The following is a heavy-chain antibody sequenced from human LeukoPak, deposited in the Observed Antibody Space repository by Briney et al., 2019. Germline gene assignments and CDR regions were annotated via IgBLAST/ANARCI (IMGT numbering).Heavy chain of an antibody. J-gene: IGHJ3*02. V-gene: IGHV4-59*11. CDR3: ARGEMATIEDAFDI. D-gene: IGHD5-24*01. CDR1: GGSISSHY. Sequence: SETLSLTCTVSGGSISSHYWSWIRQSPGKGLEWIGYIYYSGSTNYNPSLKSRVTISVDTSKNQFSLKLSSGTAADTAVYYCARGEMATIEDAFDIWGQGTMVTVSS. CDR2: IYYSGST.